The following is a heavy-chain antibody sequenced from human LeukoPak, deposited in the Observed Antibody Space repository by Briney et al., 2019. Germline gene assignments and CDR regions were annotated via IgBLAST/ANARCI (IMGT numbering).Heavy chain of an antibody. CDR3: ARHPGKVTNDWYFDL. CDR2: INPNSGGT. J-gene: IGHJ2*01. Sequence: ASVKVSCKASRYTXTGYYMHWVRQAPGQGLEWMGWINPNSGGTNSAQKFQGRVTMTRDTSITTAYMELSRLSSDDTAVYYCARHPGKVTNDWYFDLWGRGTLVTVSS. V-gene: IGHV1-2*02. CDR1: RYTXTGYY. D-gene: IGHD4-23*01.